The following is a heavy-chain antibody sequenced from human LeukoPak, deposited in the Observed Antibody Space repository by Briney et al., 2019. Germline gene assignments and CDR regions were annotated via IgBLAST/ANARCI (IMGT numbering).Heavy chain of an antibody. D-gene: IGHD3-22*01. V-gene: IGHV3-30*02. J-gene: IGHJ3*02. CDR3: ARDGSYYDSSGYYGLAFDI. CDR1: GFTFSSYG. Sequence: GGSLRLSCAASGFTFSSYGMHWVRQAPGKGLEWVAFIRYDGSNKYYADSVKGRSTISRDNSKNTLYLQMNSLRSDDTAVYYCARDGSYYDSSGYYGLAFDIWGQGTMVTVSS. CDR2: IRYDGSNK.